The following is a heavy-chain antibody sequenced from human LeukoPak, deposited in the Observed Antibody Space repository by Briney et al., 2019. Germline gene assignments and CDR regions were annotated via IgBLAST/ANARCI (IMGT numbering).Heavy chain of an antibody. Sequence: GGSLRLSCAASGFTVSSNYMSWVRQAPGKGLEWVSVIYSGGSTCYADSVKGRFTISRDNSKNTLYLQMNSLRAEDTAVYYCAKDLNYYDSTGTYDYWGQGTLVTVSS. CDR1: GFTVSSNY. D-gene: IGHD3-22*01. CDR2: IYSGGST. CDR3: AKDLNYYDSTGTYDY. V-gene: IGHV3-66*02. J-gene: IGHJ4*02.